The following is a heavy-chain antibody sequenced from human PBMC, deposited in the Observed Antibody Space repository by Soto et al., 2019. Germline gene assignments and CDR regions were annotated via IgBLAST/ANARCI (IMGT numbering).Heavy chain of an antibody. CDR3: ARDLYSGYDRDTDYYYGMDV. CDR2: IIPIFGTA. V-gene: IGHV1-69*13. D-gene: IGHD5-12*01. CDR1: GGTFSSYA. Sequence: SVKVSCKASGGTFSSYAISWVRQAPGQGLEWMGGIIPIFGTANYAQKFQGRVTITADESTSTAYMELSSLRSEDTAVYYCARDLYSGYDRDTDYYYGMDVWGQGTTVTVSS. J-gene: IGHJ6*02.